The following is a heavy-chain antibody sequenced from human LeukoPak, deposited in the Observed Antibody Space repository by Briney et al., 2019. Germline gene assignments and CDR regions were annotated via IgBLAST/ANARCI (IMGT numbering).Heavy chain of an antibody. Sequence: ASVKVSCKASGGTFSSYAIYWVRQAPGQGLEWMGWINPNSGGTNYAQKLQGRVTMTTDTSTSTAYMELRSLRSDDTAVYYCARARSVVAATPVDYWGQGTLVTVSS. V-gene: IGHV1-18*01. CDR2: INPNSGGT. J-gene: IGHJ4*02. CDR1: GGTFSSYA. CDR3: ARARSVVAATPVDY. D-gene: IGHD2-15*01.